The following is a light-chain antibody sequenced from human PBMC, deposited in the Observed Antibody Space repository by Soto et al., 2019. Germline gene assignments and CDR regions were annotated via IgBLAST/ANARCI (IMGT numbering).Light chain of an antibody. J-gene: IGKJ4*01. V-gene: IGKV3-11*01. CDR1: QSVSSY. Sequence: EVVLTQSAHPRTLSPRESATFSCRASQSVSSYLAWYQQKPGQAPRLLIYDASNRATGIPARFSGSGSGTDFTLTISSLEPEDFAVYYCQQRSNWPLTSGGGAKVDI. CDR3: QQRSNWPLT. CDR2: DAS.